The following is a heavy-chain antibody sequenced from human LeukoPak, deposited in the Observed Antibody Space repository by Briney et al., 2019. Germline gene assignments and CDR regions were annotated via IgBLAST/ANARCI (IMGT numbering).Heavy chain of an antibody. V-gene: IGHV4-59*01. Sequence: ASETLSLTCTVSGGSISSYYWSWIRQPPGKGLEWIGYIYYSGSTNYNPSLKSRVTISVDTSKNQFSLKLSSVTAADTAVYYCARATYYGSGSGRSYYCYYYMDVWGKGTTVTISS. CDR1: GGSISSYY. J-gene: IGHJ6*03. CDR3: ARATYYGSGSGRSYYCYYYMDV. D-gene: IGHD3-10*01. CDR2: IYYSGST.